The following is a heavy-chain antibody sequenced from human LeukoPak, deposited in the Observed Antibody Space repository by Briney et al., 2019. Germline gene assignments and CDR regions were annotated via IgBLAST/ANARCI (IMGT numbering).Heavy chain of an antibody. CDR3: ASRDSSGYYFFDY. J-gene: IGHJ4*02. D-gene: IGHD3-22*01. V-gene: IGHV3-53*01. CDR2: IYSGGTT. Sequence: PGGSLRLSCAASGFNVRSTYMSWVRQAPGKGLEWVSVIYSGGTTYNADSVKGRFTISRDNSKNTLYLQMNSLRAEDTAVYYCASRDSSGYYFFDYWGQGTLVTVSS. CDR1: GFNVRSTY.